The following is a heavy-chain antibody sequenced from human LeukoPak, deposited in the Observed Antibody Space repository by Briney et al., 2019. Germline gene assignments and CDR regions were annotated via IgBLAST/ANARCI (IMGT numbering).Heavy chain of an antibody. V-gene: IGHV1-2*02. CDR3: ARGVVGATPHSYYYYMDV. D-gene: IGHD1-26*01. CDR1: GYTFTGYY. CDR2: INPNSGGT. Sequence: ASVKVSCKASGYTFTGYYMHWVRQAPGQGLEWMGWINPNSGGTNYAQKFQGRVTMTRDTSISTAYMELSRLRSDDTAVYRCARGVVGATPHSYYYYMDVWGKGTTVTVPS. J-gene: IGHJ6*03.